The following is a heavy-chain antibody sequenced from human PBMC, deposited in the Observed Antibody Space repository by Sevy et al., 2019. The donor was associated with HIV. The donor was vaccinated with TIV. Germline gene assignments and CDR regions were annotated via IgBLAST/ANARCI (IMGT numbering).Heavy chain of an antibody. CDR2: ISTYNGKT. CDR3: ARGRGIAVAGGGYYSDY. CDR1: GYTFSRSV. Sequence: ASVKVSCKASGYTFSRSVITWVRQAPGQGLEWMGWISTYNGKTNYAQKFQDRVTMTTDTSTNTANMELRSLRSDDTAIYFCARGRGIAVAGGGYYSDYWGQGSLVTVSS. V-gene: IGHV1-18*04. J-gene: IGHJ4*02. D-gene: IGHD6-19*01.